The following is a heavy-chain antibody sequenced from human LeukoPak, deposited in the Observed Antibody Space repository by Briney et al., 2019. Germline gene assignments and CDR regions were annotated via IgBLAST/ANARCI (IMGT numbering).Heavy chain of an antibody. J-gene: IGHJ2*01. Sequence: SETLSLTCTVSGGSISSYYWSWIRQPPGKGLEWIGYIYYSGSTNYNPSLKSRVTISVDTSKNQFSLKLSSVTAADTAVYYCASVERGYGYGYSEYFDLWGRGTLVTVSS. CDR3: ASVERGYGYGYSEYFDL. CDR2: IYYSGST. CDR1: GGSISSYY. V-gene: IGHV4-59*01. D-gene: IGHD5-18*01.